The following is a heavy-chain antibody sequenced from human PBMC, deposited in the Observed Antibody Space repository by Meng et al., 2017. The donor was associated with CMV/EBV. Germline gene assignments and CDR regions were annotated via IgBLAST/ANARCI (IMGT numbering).Heavy chain of an antibody. V-gene: IGHV4-59*01. CDR3: AKVCSSTSCYTGDYYYYGMDV. CDR2: IYYSGST. CDR1: GGSISSYY. Sequence: SETLSLTCTVSGGSISSYYWSWIRQPPGKGLEWIGYIYYSGSTNYNPSLKSRVTISVDTSKNQFSLKLSSVTAADTAVYYCAKVCSSTSCYTGDYYYYGMDVWGQGTTVTVSS. D-gene: IGHD2-2*02. J-gene: IGHJ6*02.